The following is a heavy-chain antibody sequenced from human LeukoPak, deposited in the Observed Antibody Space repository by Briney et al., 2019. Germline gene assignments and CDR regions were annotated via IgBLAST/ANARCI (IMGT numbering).Heavy chain of an antibody. CDR1: GYTFTGYY. CDR3: ARGRARYCTNGVCPRGKYYFDY. V-gene: IGHV1-2*02. CDR2: INPNSGGT. Sequence: ASVKVSCKASGYTFTGYYMHWVRQAPGQGLEWMGWINPNSGGTNCAQKFQGRVTMTRDTSISTAYMELSRLRSDDTAVYYCARGRARYCTNGVCPRGKYYFDYWGQGTLVTVSS. D-gene: IGHD2-8*01. J-gene: IGHJ4*02.